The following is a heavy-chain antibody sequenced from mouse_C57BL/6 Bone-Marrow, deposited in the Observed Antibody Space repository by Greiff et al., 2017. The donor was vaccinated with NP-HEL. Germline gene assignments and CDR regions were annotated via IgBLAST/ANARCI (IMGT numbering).Heavy chain of an antibody. CDR3: ARQCSWNYFDY. J-gene: IGHJ2*01. Sequence: DVMLVESGGDLVKPGGSLKLSCAASGFTFSSYGMSWVRQTPDKRLEWVATISSGGSYTYYPDSVKGRFTISRDNAKNTLYLQMSSLKSEDTAMDYCARQCSWNYFDYWGQGTTLTVSS. CDR2: ISSGGSYT. V-gene: IGHV5-6*02. D-gene: IGHD6-1*01. CDR1: GFTFSSYG.